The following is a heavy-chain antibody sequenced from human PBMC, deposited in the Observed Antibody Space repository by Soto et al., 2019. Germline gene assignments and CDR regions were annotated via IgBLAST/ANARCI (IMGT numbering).Heavy chain of an antibody. D-gene: IGHD4-17*01. CDR3: AKEGDYGDYAGENWFDS. J-gene: IGHJ5*01. Sequence: ASVKVSCKASGYTFTSYAMHWVRQAPGQRLEWMGWINAGNGNTKYPQKFQGRFTISRDNSKNTVYLQMNSLTAEDTAVYYCAKEGDYGDYAGENWFDSWGQGSLVTVSS. V-gene: IGHV1-3*01. CDR1: GYTFTSYA. CDR2: INAGNGNT.